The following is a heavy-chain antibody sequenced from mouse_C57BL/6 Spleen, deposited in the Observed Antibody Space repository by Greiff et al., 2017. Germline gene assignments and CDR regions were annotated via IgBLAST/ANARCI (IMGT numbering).Heavy chain of an antibody. Sequence: QVQLQQPGAELVKPGASVKLSCKASGYTFTSYWMHWVKQRPGRGLEWIGRIDPYSGGTNYNEKFKSKATLTVDKPSSTAYMQLSSLTSEDSAVYYCARSGGSTWGGDFDDWGQGTTLTVAS. D-gene: IGHD1-1*01. J-gene: IGHJ2*01. V-gene: IGHV1-62-3*01. CDR1: GYTFTSYW. CDR2: IDPYSGGT. CDR3: ARSGGSTWGGDFDD.